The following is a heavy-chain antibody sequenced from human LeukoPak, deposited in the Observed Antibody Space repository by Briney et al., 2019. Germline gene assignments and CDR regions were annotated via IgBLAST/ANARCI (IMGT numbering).Heavy chain of an antibody. CDR1: GFTFSNYR. CDR3: ARAKASAMFSSDY. CDR2: IKQDGSEE. D-gene: IGHD5-18*01. V-gene: IGHV3-7*03. Sequence: GGSLRLSCAASGFTFSNYRMSWVRQTPGKGLEWVANIKQDGSEEYYVGSVKGRFIISRDNAKNSLYLQMNSLRVEDTAVYYCARAKASAMFSSDYWGQGTLVTVSS. J-gene: IGHJ4*02.